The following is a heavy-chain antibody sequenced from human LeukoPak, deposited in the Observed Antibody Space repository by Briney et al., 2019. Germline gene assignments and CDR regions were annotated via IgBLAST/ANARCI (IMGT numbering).Heavy chain of an antibody. Sequence: PSETPSLTCTVSGGSICSYYWSWIRQPPRKGLEWIGYIYYSGSTNYNPSLKSRVTISVDTSKNQFSLKLSSVTAADTAVYYCARVDYRGFTGYFDYWGQGTLVTVSS. CDR3: ARVDYRGFTGYFDY. J-gene: IGHJ4*02. CDR1: GGSICSYY. V-gene: IGHV4-59*01. D-gene: IGHD1-26*01. CDR2: IYYSGST.